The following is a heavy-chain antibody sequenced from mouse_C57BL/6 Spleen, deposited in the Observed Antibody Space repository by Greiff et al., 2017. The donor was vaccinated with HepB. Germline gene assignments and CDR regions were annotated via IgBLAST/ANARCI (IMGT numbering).Heavy chain of an antibody. CDR3: ALYSNYVAWFAY. D-gene: IGHD2-5*01. CDR1: GYSFTGYY. J-gene: IGHJ3*01. Sequence: VQLKESGPELVKPGASVKISCKASGYSFTGYYMNWVKQSPEKSLEWIGEINPSTGGTTYNQKFKAKATLTVDKSSSTAYMQLKSLTSEDSAVYYCALYSNYVAWFAYWGQGTLVTVSA. CDR2: INPSTGGT. V-gene: IGHV1-42*01.